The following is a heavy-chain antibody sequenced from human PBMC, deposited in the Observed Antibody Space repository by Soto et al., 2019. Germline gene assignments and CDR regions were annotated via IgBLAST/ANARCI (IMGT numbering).Heavy chain of an antibody. CDR1: RNTFDNSW. V-gene: IGHV5-51*01. CDR3: ARRVYNSGGYYYNFYYGLDV. CDR2: IYPGDSET. J-gene: IGHJ6*02. D-gene: IGHD3-22*01. Sequence: GESLKISCKGSRNTFDNSWIARVRQMPGKGLEWMGIIYPGDSETKYSPSFQGHVTISADKSIRTAYLQWSSLKASDTAMYFCARRVYNSGGYYYNFYYGLDVWGQGTTVTVSS.